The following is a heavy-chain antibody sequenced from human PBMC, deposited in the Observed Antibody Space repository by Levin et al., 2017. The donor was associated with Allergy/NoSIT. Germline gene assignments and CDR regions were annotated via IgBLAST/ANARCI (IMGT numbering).Heavy chain of an antibody. CDR2: INPSGGNT. D-gene: IGHD4-17*01. V-gene: IGHV1-46*03. CDR3: ARTESKATVNFDY. Sequence: HGESLKISCKASGYTFTFYYIHWVRQAPGQGLEWMGIINPSGGNTNYAQKFQGRVTMTRDTSTSTVYMELSSLRSEDTAVYYCARTESKATVNFDYWGQGTLVTVSS. J-gene: IGHJ4*02. CDR1: GYTFTFYY.